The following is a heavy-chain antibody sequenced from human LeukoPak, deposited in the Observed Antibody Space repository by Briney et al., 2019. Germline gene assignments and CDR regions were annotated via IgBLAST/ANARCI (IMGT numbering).Heavy chain of an antibody. J-gene: IGHJ4*02. CDR3: AKRGVVIRVILVGFHKEAYYFDS. Sequence: GGSLRLSCAVSGFTLSNYGMSWVRQAPGKGLEWVAGISDSGGITNYADSVKGRFTISRDNPKNTLYLQMNSLRVEDTAVYFCAKRGVVIRVILVGFHKEAYYFDSWGQGARVTVSS. CDR2: ISDSGGIT. V-gene: IGHV3-23*01. CDR1: GFTLSNYG. D-gene: IGHD3-22*01.